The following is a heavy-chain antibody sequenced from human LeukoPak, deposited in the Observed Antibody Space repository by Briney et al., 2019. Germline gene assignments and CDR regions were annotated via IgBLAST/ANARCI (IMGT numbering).Heavy chain of an antibody. CDR2: IYYTGST. D-gene: IGHD6-13*01. Sequence: SSETLSLTCGVSGGAITNYYWNWIRQAPGKGLEWLGYIYYTGSTTYNPSAKSRITISLDTSKKQISLKLRSVTAADTAVYYCARDQPNSSSWYNAFDIWGQGTMVTVSS. CDR3: ARDQPNSSSWYNAFDI. V-gene: IGHV4-59*01. J-gene: IGHJ3*02. CDR1: GGAITNYY.